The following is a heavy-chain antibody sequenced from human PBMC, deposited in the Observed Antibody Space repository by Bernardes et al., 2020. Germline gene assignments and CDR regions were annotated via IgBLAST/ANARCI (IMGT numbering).Heavy chain of an antibody. V-gene: IGHV4-39*01. CDR3: VRMPLVGSLAYYFDY. J-gene: IGHJ4*02. CDR1: GASVSSSSHY. Sequence: ETLSLTCTVSGASVSSSSHYWGWVRQPPGKGLEWIANIYYSGSTYYKPSLKSRVTISEDTSKNQFSLKMTSVTAADTAVYYCVRMPLVGSLAYYFDYWGQGALVTVSS. CDR2: IYYSGST. D-gene: IGHD2-8*02.